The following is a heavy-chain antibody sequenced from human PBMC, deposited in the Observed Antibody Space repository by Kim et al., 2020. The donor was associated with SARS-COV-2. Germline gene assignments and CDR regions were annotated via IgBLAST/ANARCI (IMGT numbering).Heavy chain of an antibody. V-gene: IGHV1-3*01. CDR3: ARAMAAAGSFDF. J-gene: IGHJ4*02. CDR2: T. D-gene: IGHD6-13*01. Sequence: TKYSQKFQGGGTITRDTSANTAYMELSSLRAEDTSVYFCARAMAAAGSFDFWGQGTLVTGSS.